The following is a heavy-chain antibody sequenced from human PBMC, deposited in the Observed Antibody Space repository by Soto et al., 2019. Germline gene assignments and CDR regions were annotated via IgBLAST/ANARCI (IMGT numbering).Heavy chain of an antibody. J-gene: IGHJ3*02. CDR1: GYSFTSYW. V-gene: IGHV5-51*01. D-gene: IGHD6-19*01. Sequence: LGESLKISCKDSGYSFTSYWIGWVRQMPGKGLEWMGIIYPGDSDTRYSPSFQGQVTISADKSISTAYLQWSSLKASDTAMYYWARHLAVAGSAFDIWGQGTMVTVSS. CDR2: IYPGDSDT. CDR3: ARHLAVAGSAFDI.